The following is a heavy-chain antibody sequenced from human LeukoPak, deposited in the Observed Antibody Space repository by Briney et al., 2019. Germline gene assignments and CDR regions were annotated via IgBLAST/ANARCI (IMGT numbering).Heavy chain of an antibody. Sequence: GGSLRLSCAASGFTFSSYGMHWVRQAPGKGLEWVAFIRYDGSNKYYAGSVKGRFTISRDNSKNTLYLQMNSLRAEDTAVYYCAKDRYSSSWYYFDYWGRGTLVTVSS. D-gene: IGHD6-13*01. CDR1: GFTFSSYG. J-gene: IGHJ4*02. CDR2: IRYDGSNK. V-gene: IGHV3-30*02. CDR3: AKDRYSSSWYYFDY.